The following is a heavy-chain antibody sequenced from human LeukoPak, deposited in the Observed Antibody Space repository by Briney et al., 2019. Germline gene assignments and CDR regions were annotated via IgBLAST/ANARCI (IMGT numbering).Heavy chain of an antibody. CDR2: ISYNGDNK. CDR3: ARGPGSSGGAYVGDY. V-gene: IGHV3-30*03. CDR1: GFSFSTYG. D-gene: IGHD3-22*01. J-gene: IGHJ4*01. Sequence: GRSLRLSCVASGFSFSTYGLHWVRQAPGKGLEWVAVISYNGDNKHYAESVKGRFTISRDNAKSTLYLQMNGLRAEDTAVYYCARGPGSSGGAYVGDYWGHGTLVTVSS.